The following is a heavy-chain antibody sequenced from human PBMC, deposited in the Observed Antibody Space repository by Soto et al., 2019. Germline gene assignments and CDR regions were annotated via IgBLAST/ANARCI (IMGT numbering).Heavy chain of an antibody. CDR1: GFTFSDYY. CDR2: ISSSTSHT. CDR3: ARGRGAAADYFDF. J-gene: IGHJ4*02. Sequence: PGGSLRLSCAVSGFTFSDYYMTWIRQAPGKGLEWVSYISSSTSHTNYADSVKGRFTISRDNAKNSLFLQMNSLRAEDTAVYYCARGRGAAADYFDFWGQGTLGTVSS. D-gene: IGHD6-13*01. V-gene: IGHV3-11*05.